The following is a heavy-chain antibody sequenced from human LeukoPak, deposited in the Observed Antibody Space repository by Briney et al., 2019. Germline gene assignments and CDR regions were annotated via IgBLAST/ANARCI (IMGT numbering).Heavy chain of an antibody. V-gene: IGHV3-7*01. CDR2: IKQGGSEK. D-gene: IGHD3-3*01. CDR3: AIGHDFGVVYYYYYMVD. Sequence: PGGSLRLSCAASGFTFSSYWMSWVRQAPGKGLEWVAYIKQGGSEKYYVDSVKGRFTISRDNAKNSLYLQMNSLSAEDTAVYYCAIGHDFGVVYYYYYMVDWWNRATVIV. CDR1: GFTFSSYW. J-gene: IGHJ6*03.